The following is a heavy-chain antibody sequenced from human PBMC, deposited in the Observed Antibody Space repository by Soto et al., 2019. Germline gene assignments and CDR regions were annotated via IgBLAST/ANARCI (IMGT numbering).Heavy chain of an antibody. D-gene: IGHD3-3*02. CDR3: ARSLFLASTAPEPFDY. CDR2: ISGGGNDA. V-gene: IGHV3-23*01. CDR1: RFTFSSYA. J-gene: IGHJ4*02. Sequence: EVQLLESGGGLVQPGGSLVLSCAASRFTFSSYAMSWVRQAPGKGLEWVSSISGGGNDAYYADSVKGRFTISRDNSQNTRYLQMSSLRAGDTAVYYCARSLFLASTAPEPFDYWGQGALVTVSS.